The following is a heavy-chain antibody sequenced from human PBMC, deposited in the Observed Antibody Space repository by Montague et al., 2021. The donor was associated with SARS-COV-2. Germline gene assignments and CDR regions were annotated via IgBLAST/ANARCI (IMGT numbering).Heavy chain of an antibody. CDR2: IYYSGNT. J-gene: IGHJ6*02. D-gene: IGHD2-21*02. CDR1: VGSITASDCF. V-gene: IGHV4-39*01. Sequence: SETLSLTCTVSVGSITASDCFWSCIRQSQGRGLEWIGTIYYSGNTYSNPSLKSRLTISMDTSKSQVSLKINSVTAADTAVYFCASLGSPAYCGGDCYLRDYGTDVWGQGTRVTVSS. CDR3: ASLGSPAYCGGDCYLRDYGTDV.